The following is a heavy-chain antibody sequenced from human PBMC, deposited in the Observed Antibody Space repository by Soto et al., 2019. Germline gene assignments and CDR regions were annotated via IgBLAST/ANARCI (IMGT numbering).Heavy chain of an antibody. CDR3: ASRDPGTSVDY. CDR2: IYRTGST. D-gene: IGHD1-7*01. J-gene: IGHJ4*02. CDR1: GGSFTSNNW. Sequence: QVQLQESGPGLVKPSGTLSLTCAVPGGSFTSNNWWTGVRQPPGQGLEWIGEIYRTGSTNYNPSLKSRVTISLDKSENQFSLKVTSLTAADTAVYYCASRDPGTSVDYWGQGTLVTVSS. V-gene: IGHV4-4*02.